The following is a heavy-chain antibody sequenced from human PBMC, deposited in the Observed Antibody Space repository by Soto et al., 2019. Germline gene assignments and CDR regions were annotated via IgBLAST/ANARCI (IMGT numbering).Heavy chain of an antibody. CDR3: ARGAPGGDRYGLGWDWFDP. CDR2: INHSGST. Sequence: QVQLQQWGAGLLKPSETLSLTCAVYGGSFSGYYWSWIRQPPGKGLEWIGEINHSGSTNYNPSLKCRVTIPVDTSKNQFSLKLSSVTAADTAVYYCARGAPGGDRYGLGWDWFDPWGQGTLVTVSS. CDR1: GGSFSGYY. J-gene: IGHJ5*02. D-gene: IGHD2-21*02. V-gene: IGHV4-34*01.